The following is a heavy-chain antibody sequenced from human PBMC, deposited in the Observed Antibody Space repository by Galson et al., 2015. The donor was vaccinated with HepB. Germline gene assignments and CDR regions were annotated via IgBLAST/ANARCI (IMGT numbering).Heavy chain of an antibody. D-gene: IGHD3-3*01. J-gene: IGHJ4*02. CDR3: AKGNDFWSGYPYYFDY. CDR1: GFTFSSYA. V-gene: IGHV3-23*01. Sequence: SLRLSCAASGFTFSSYAMSWVRQAPGKGLEWVSAISGSGGSTYYADSVKGRFTISRDNSKNTLYLQMNSLRAEDTAVYYCAKGNDFWSGYPYYFDYWGQGTLVTVSS. CDR2: ISGSGGST.